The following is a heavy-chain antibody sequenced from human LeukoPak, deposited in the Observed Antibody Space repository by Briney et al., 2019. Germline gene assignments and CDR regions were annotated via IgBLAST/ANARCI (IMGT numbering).Heavy chain of an antibody. D-gene: IGHD2-21*02. V-gene: IGHV4-4*07. J-gene: IGHJ3*02. CDR2: IYSSGNT. CDR3: ARERVTLRGDAFDI. Sequence: PSETLSLTCTASGVSFSTYYWTWLRQPAGKGLEWIGRIYSSGNTNYNPSLESRVTMSIDTSKNQFSLKLTSVTAADTAVYYCARERVTLRGDAFDIWGQGTVVTVSS. CDR1: GVSFSTYY.